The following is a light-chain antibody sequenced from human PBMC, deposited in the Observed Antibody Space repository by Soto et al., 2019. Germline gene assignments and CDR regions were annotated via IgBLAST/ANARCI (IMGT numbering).Light chain of an antibody. Sequence: EIVMTQSPATLSVSPGERATLSCRASQSVSSNLAWYQQKPGQAPRLLIYGASIRSTGIPDRFSGSGSGTEFTLTIRSLQSEDYAVYYCQQDNNWPPVNFGGGPRWRSN. CDR2: GAS. CDR3: QQDNNWPPVN. CDR1: QSVSSN. V-gene: IGKV3D-15*01. J-gene: IGKJ4*01.